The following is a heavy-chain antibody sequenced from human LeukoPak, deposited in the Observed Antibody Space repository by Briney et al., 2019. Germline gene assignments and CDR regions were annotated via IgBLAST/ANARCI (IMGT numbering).Heavy chain of an antibody. CDR3: ARGYSRGDY. J-gene: IGHJ4*02. Sequence: GGSLRLSCAASGFTFSCCSMNWVRQAPGKGLEWVSYISSSSGTIYYADSVKGRFTISSDNAKNSLYLQMNSLRAEDTAVYYCARGYSRGDYWGQGTLVTVSS. V-gene: IGHV3-48*01. CDR2: ISSSSGTI. CDR1: GFTFSCCS. D-gene: IGHD5-12*01.